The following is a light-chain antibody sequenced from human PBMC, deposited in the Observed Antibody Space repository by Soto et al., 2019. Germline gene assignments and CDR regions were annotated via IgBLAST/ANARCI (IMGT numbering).Light chain of an antibody. CDR2: KTS. CDR1: QDIRTW. Sequence: DIQMTQSPSTVSASVGDAVTISCRASQDIRTWMAWYQQKPGKAPKLLIYKTSTLESGVPSRFSGRGSGTEFSLTISSLQPEDFATYHCQQYFSSPHTFGQGTKLQI. J-gene: IGKJ2*01. CDR3: QQYFSSPHT. V-gene: IGKV1-5*03.